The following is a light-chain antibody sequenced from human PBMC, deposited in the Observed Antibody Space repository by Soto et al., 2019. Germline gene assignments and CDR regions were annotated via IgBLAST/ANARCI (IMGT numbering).Light chain of an antibody. Sequence: IVLTQSPGTVSLSPGGRATLSCRASQSVSSSYLAWYQQKPGXAPSLLIYGASRRANGIPDRFSGSGSGTHFTINISRLEPEEFAVYYCQQDDSSPITFGQGTRVE. CDR3: QQDDSSPIT. V-gene: IGKV3-20*01. J-gene: IGKJ5*01. CDR1: QSVSSSY. CDR2: GAS.